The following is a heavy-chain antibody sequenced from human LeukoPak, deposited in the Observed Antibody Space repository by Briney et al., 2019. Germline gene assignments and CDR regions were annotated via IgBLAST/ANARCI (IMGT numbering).Heavy chain of an antibody. CDR1: GHTFTGYY. CDR3: ATRRTCSSTSCYGH. J-gene: IGHJ4*02. V-gene: IGHV1-2*02. D-gene: IGHD2-2*01. CDR2: INANSGGT. Sequence: ASVRVSCKASGHTFTGYYMHWVRQAPGQGLEWMGWINANSGGTNYAQKFQGRVTMTRDTSISTAYMELSRLRSDDTAVYYCATRRTCSSTSCYGHWGQGTLVTVSS.